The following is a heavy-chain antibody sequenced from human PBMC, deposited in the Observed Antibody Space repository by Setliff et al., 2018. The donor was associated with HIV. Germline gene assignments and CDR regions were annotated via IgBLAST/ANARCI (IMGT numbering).Heavy chain of an antibody. D-gene: IGHD5-18*01. J-gene: IGHJ4*02. Sequence: SETLSLTCTVSGDSTTSSSSYWGWIRQPPGKGLGWIGNIYYSGSTYYNPSLKSRVTISVDTSKNQFSLKLSSVTAADTAIYYCARTRGYTYGYIDYWGQGTLVTVSS. CDR3: ARTRGYTYGYIDY. V-gene: IGHV4-39*01. CDR1: GDSTTSSSSY. CDR2: IYYSGST.